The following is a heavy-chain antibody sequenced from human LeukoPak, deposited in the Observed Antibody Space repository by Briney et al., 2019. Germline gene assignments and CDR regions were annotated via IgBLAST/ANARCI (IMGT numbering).Heavy chain of an antibody. D-gene: IGHD3-22*01. J-gene: IGHJ3*02. CDR2: IYYSGST. CDR1: GYSISSGYY. CDR3: ARGITMIVVATGDAFDI. V-gene: IGHV4-38-2*02. Sequence: SETLSLTCTVSGYSISSGYYWGWIRQPPGKGLEWIGSIYYSGSTYYNPSLKSRVTISVDTPKNQFSLKLSSVTAADTAVYYCARGITMIVVATGDAFDIWGQGTMVTVSS.